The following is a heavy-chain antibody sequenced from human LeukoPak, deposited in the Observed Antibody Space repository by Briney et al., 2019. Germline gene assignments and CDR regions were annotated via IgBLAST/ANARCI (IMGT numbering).Heavy chain of an antibody. CDR2: INPSGGST. D-gene: IGHD6-19*01. J-gene: IGHJ5*02. Sequence: ASVKVSCKASAYTFTSYQMHWVRQAPGQGLEWMGIINPSGGSTSYAQKFQGRVTMTRDTSTSTVYMELSSLRSEDTAVYYCARQEVAVAGTGYDNWFDPWGQGTLVTVSS. CDR3: ARQEVAVAGTGYDNWFDP. V-gene: IGHV1-46*01. CDR1: AYTFTSYQ.